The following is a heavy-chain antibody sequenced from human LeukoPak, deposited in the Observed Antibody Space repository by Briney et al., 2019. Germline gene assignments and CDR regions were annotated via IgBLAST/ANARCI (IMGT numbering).Heavy chain of an antibody. D-gene: IGHD3-10*01. CDR3: AREFWFANAPGSWLDP. CDR1: GDSISSGAYS. CDR2: IFHTGST. Sequence: PSETLSLTCVVSGDSISSGAYSWSWIRQPLGKGLEWVGYIFHTGSTFYNPSLKSRVTISVDNSKNQFSLRLTSVTAADTAVYYCAREFWFANAPGSWLDPWGQGTLVTASS. V-gene: IGHV4-30-2*01. J-gene: IGHJ5*02.